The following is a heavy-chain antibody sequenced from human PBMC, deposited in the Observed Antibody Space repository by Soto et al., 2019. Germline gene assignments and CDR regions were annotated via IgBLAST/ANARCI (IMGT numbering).Heavy chain of an antibody. Sequence: QITLKESGPTLVKPTQTLTLTCTFSGFSLTTDRVGVGWIRQPPGEALEWLAVIYWDDSKTYRPSLESRLTITKASSKNQVALTMTNMYSLDTATYYCAHAYGGRSLYWGQGTLVTVSS. J-gene: IGHJ4*02. CDR1: GFSLTTDRVG. CDR3: AHAYGGRSLY. CDR2: IYWDDSK. V-gene: IGHV2-5*02. D-gene: IGHD1-26*01.